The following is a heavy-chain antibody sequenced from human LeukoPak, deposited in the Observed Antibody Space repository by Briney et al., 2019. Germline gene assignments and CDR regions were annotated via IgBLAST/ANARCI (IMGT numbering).Heavy chain of an antibody. CDR1: GYTFTSYG. J-gene: IGHJ4*02. CDR3: ARESHTGFQLDY. Sequence: ASVKVSFKASGYTFTSYGISWVRQAPGQGLEWMGWISVYNDNTNYAQKLQGRVTMTTDTSTSTAYMELSSLRSEDTAVYYCARESHTGFQLDYWGQGTLVTVSS. V-gene: IGHV1-18*01. D-gene: IGHD1-14*01. CDR2: ISVYNDNT.